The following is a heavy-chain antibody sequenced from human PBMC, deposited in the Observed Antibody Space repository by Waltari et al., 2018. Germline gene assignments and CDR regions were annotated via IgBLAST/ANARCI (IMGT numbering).Heavy chain of an antibody. CDR1: GGAFATYA. Sequence: QVQLVQSGAAVKKPGSSVKVSCKASGGAFATYAITWVRQAPGHGLEWVGGIIPIYGTPNFAQKFQGRVTFTADESTTTAYMELTSLKSEDTAIYYCARRNLGYAFDIWGQGTLVTVSS. D-gene: IGHD1-26*01. J-gene: IGHJ3*02. CDR2: IIPIYGTP. CDR3: ARRNLGYAFDI. V-gene: IGHV1-69*12.